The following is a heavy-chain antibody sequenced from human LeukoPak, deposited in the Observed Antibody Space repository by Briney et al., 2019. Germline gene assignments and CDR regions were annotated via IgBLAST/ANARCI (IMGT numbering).Heavy chain of an antibody. V-gene: IGHV6-1*01. J-gene: IGHJ2*01. CDR2: TYYRSKWYN. CDR3: XRDSPLTTVTTFPYWYFDL. Sequence: SQTLSLTCAISGDSVSSNSAAWNWIRQSPSRGLEWLGRTYYRSKWYNDYAVSVKSRITINPDTSKNQFSLQLNSVTPEDTAVYYCXRDSPLTTVTTFPYWYFDLWGRGTLVTVSS. D-gene: IGHD4-17*01. CDR1: GDSVSSNSAA.